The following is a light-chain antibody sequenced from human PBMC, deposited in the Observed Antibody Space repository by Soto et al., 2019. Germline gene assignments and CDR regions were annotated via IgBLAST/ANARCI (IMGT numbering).Light chain of an antibody. J-gene: IGLJ1*01. CDR2: YDT. CDR1: NIGSKS. Sequence: SYELTQPPSVSVAPGKTARITCGGNNIGSKSVHWYQQKPGQAPVLVIYYDTDRTSGIPERFSGSNSGNTATLTISSVEAGDEADYYCQVLDSSSDHYVFGTGTKLTVL. V-gene: IGLV3-21*04. CDR3: QVLDSSSDHYV.